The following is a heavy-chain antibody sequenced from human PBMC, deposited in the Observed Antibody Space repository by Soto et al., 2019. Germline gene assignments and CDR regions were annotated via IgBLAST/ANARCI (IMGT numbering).Heavy chain of an antibody. V-gene: IGHV1-3*01. Sequence: ASVKVSCKASGYTFSTYGMHWVRQAPGQSLEWMGWLNGGTGQTRYSQRFQDRVIITRDTSASTGYMELRSLRSEDTAVYYCARGKGMEENYFYYGMDIWGQGTTVTVS. J-gene: IGHJ6*02. CDR1: GYTFSTYG. CDR2: LNGGTGQT. CDR3: ARGKGMEENYFYYGMDI. D-gene: IGHD3-10*01.